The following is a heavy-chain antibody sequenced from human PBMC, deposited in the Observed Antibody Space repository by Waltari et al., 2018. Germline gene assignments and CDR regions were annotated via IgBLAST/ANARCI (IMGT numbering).Heavy chain of an antibody. CDR3: ARSVKPGYCSGGSCYSAALFDP. CDR1: GGSISSYS. Sequence: QVQLQESGPGLVKPSETLSLTCTVSGGSISSYSWNWIRQPAGKGLEWIGRLSTSGSTNYNPSLKSRVTMSVDTSKNQFSLKLSSVTAADTAVYYCARSVKPGYCSGGSCYSAALFDPWGQGTLVTVSS. J-gene: IGHJ5*02. V-gene: IGHV4-4*07. CDR2: LSTSGST. D-gene: IGHD2-15*01.